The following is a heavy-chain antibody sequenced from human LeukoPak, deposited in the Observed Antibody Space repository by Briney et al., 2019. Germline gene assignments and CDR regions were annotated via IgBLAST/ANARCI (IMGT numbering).Heavy chain of an antibody. V-gene: IGHV3-7*01. CDR1: GFTFSSNG. CDR3: ARDLGHTGYDLYDY. CDR2: MKQDGSEK. Sequence: GGSLRLSCAASGFTFSSNGMHWVRQAPGRGLEWVANMKQDGSEKYYVDSVKGRFTISRDNAKNSLYLEMNSLRVEDTAVYYCARDLGHTGYDLYDYWGQGTLVTVSS. D-gene: IGHD5-12*01. J-gene: IGHJ4*02.